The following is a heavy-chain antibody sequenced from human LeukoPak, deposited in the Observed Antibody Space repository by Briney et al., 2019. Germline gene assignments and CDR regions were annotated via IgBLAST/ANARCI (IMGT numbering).Heavy chain of an antibody. Sequence: GGSLRLSCAVSGFTFSSYSMNWVRQAPGKGLEWVSSISSSSSYIYYADSVKGRFTISRDNSKNTLYLQMNSLRAEDTAVYYCARRLRYYYYYMDVWGKGTTVTVSS. CDR1: GFTFSSYS. J-gene: IGHJ6*03. V-gene: IGHV3-21*04. CDR3: ARRLRYYYYYMDV. CDR2: ISSSSSYI.